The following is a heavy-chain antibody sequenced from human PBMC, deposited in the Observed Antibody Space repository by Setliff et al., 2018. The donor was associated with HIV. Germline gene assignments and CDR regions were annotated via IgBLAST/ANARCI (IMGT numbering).Heavy chain of an antibody. Sequence: SETLSLTCSVSDDSISSGANYWSWIRQPAGQRLEWIGRIYASGSTNYNPSLKSRVSIAVDMSQNQFSLKVTSVTAADTAVYYCAREPRVRGTLDFWGQGTLVTVSS. CDR1: DDSISSGANY. J-gene: IGHJ4*02. V-gene: IGHV4-61*02. CDR3: AREPRVRGTLDF. CDR2: IYASGST. D-gene: IGHD2-15*01.